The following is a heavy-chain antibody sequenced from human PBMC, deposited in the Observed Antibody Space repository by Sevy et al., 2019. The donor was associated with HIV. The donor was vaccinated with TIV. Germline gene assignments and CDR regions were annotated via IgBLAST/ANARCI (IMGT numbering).Heavy chain of an antibody. Sequence: ASVKVSCKASGGIFRSNAISWVRQAPGQGLEWMGGIIAVFGTTNYVQKFQGRVTVTADESRSTAYMELSSLRSEDTAVYYCARDKYYYISGSFDYWGQGTQVTVSS. V-gene: IGHV1-69*13. CDR3: ARDKYYYISGSFDY. CDR1: GGIFRSNA. D-gene: IGHD3-10*01. CDR2: IIAVFGTT. J-gene: IGHJ4*01.